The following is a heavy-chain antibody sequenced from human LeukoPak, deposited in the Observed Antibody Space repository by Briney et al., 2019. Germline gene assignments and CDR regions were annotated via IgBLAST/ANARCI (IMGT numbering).Heavy chain of an antibody. J-gene: IGHJ4*02. CDR2: IYYSGST. V-gene: IGHV4-59*01. CDR3: ARGNAVTGAYYFDY. D-gene: IGHD4-23*01. CDR1: GGSISSYY. Sequence: SEALSLTCTVSGGSISSYYWSWIRQPPGKGLEWIGYIYYSGSTNYNPSLKSRVTISVDTSKNQFSLKLSSVTAADTAVYYCARGNAVTGAYYFDYWGQGTLVTVSS.